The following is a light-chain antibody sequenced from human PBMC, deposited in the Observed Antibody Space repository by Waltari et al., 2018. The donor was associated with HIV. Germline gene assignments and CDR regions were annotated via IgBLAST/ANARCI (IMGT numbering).Light chain of an antibody. V-gene: IGKV3-20*01. Sequence: DIVLTQSPGTLTSSPGERATLSCRASQRLPTDFLAWYQQKPGQAPRLLISGASRRSTGIPDRFIGSGSGTDFTLTISRLEPEDFAVYYCQQYGTSPRSTFGQGTKVE. CDR2: GAS. CDR1: QRLPTDF. CDR3: QQYGTSPRST. J-gene: IGKJ2*02.